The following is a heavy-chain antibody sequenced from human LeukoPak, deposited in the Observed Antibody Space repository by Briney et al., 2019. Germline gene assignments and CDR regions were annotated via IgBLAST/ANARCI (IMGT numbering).Heavy chain of an antibody. CDR1: GGSISSYY. CDR2: IYYSGST. J-gene: IGHJ4*02. CDR3: ARGRRISSWTFDY. Sequence: SETLSLTCTVSGGSISSYYWSWIRQPPGKGLEWIGYIYYSGSTNYNPSLKSRVTISVDTSKNQFSLKLSSVTAADTAVYYCARGRRISSWTFDYWGQGTLVTVSS. D-gene: IGHD6-13*01. V-gene: IGHV4-59*12.